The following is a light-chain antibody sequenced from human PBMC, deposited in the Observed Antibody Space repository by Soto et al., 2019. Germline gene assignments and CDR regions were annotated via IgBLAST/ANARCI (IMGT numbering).Light chain of an antibody. Sequence: EIVLTQSPGTLSLSPGERATLSCRASQSVSSTYLAWYQQKPGQAPRLLTYGASNRATGISDRFSGSGSGTEFTLTISRLEPEDFGVSYCQQYGSSPFTVGPGTKVDLK. CDR1: QSVSSTY. CDR2: GAS. CDR3: QQYGSSPFT. J-gene: IGKJ3*01. V-gene: IGKV3-20*01.